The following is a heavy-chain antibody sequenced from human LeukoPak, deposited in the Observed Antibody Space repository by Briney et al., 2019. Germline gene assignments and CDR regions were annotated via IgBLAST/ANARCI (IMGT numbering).Heavy chain of an antibody. CDR1: GFTFNNAW. D-gene: IGHD3-9*01. V-gene: IGHV3-11*04. J-gene: IGHJ5*02. CDR2: ISSSGSNI. Sequence: GGSLRLSCAASGFTFNNAWMSWVRQAPGKGLEWISYISSSGSNIAYADSVEGRFTISRDNGKNSLYLQMNSLRAEDTAVYYCARTAFDWSQVGGNWFDPWGQGTLVTVSS. CDR3: ARTAFDWSQVGGNWFDP.